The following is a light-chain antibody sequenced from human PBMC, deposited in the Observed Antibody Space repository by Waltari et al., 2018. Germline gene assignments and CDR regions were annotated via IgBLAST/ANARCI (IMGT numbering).Light chain of an antibody. CDR1: QSLSSSY. CDR2: AAS. Sequence: EIVLTQSPGTLSLSPGEGATLSCRASQSLSSSYLAWYQQKPGQAPRLVIFAASSRATGIPDRFNGSGSGADFTLTIGRLEPEDFAVYYCQHYGASPPYTFGQGTKLEI. CDR3: QHYGASPPYT. J-gene: IGKJ2*01. V-gene: IGKV3-20*01.